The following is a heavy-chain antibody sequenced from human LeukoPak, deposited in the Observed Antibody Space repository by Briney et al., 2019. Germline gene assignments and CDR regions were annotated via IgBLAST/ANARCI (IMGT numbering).Heavy chain of an antibody. V-gene: IGHV3-21*01. CDR2: ISSSSSYI. CDR3: ARGSRLEAFDI. CDR1: GFTFSSYS. D-gene: IGHD3-3*01. Sequence: GGSLRLSCAASGFTFSSYSMNWVRQAPGKGLEWASSISSSSSYIYYADSVKGRFTISRDNAKNSLYLQMNSLRAEDTAVYYCARGSRLEAFDIWGQGTMVTVSS. J-gene: IGHJ3*02.